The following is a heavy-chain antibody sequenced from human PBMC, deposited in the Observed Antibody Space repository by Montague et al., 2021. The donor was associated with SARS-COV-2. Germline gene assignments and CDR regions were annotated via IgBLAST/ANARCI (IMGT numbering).Heavy chain of an antibody. CDR1: GGSFSGYY. V-gene: IGHV4-34*01. D-gene: IGHD4-23*01. CDR2: INHSGTT. Sequence: SETLSLTCAVYGGSFSGYYWTWIRQSPGKGLEWIAEINHSGTTNYNFNPSLRSPVTISVDTSKSPFSLKLSSVTAADTGVYYCARWDPQTLTLIGLRGKSASDYWGQGTLVSVSS. CDR3: ARWDPQTLTLIGLRGKSASDY. J-gene: IGHJ4*02.